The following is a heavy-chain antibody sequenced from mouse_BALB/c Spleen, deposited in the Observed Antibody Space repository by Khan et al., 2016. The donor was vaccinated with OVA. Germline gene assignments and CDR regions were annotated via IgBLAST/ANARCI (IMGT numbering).Heavy chain of an antibody. V-gene: IGHV1S81*02. J-gene: IGHJ2*01. Sequence: QVQLKQSGAELVKAGASVKMSCKASGYTFTSYWMHWVKQRLGQGLEWFAETNPTNGRTYYNEKFKSKATLTVDKSSSNAYMLLSGQTFEDSAVDYCARIKKIEATYFDYWGQGTTLTVSS. CDR1: GYTFTSYW. CDR2: TNPTNGRT. CDR3: ARIKKIEATYFDY. D-gene: IGHD1-3*01.